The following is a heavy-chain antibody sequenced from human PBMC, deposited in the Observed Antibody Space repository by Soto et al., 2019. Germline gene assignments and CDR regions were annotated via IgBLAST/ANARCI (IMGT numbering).Heavy chain of an antibody. Sequence: QVQLVQSGAEVKKPGSSVKVSCKASGGTFSSYAISWVRQAPGQGLEWMGGIIPIFGTADYAQKFQGRVTSTADESTRKAYMDLSSRRSENTAVYYCASHPRISGGGGERGHYYYYYGMDVWGQGTTVTVS. CDR3: ASHPRISGGGGERGHYYYYYGMDV. CDR2: IIPIFGTA. J-gene: IGHJ6*02. CDR1: GGTFSSYA. D-gene: IGHD2-21*01. V-gene: IGHV1-69*12.